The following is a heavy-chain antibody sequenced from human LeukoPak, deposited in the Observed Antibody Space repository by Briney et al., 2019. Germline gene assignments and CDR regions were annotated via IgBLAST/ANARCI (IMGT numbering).Heavy chain of an antibody. CDR2: ISGSGNTT. V-gene: IGHV3-23*01. D-gene: IGHD6-13*01. CDR3: AKDFGQLVLAFDI. J-gene: IGHJ3*02. Sequence: GGSLRLSCAASGFTFSSYAMSWVRQAPGKGLEWVSAISGSGNTTYYADSVKGRFTISRDNSKNTLYLQMNSLRAEDTAVYYCAKDFGQLVLAFDIWGQGTMVTVSS. CDR1: GFTFSSYA.